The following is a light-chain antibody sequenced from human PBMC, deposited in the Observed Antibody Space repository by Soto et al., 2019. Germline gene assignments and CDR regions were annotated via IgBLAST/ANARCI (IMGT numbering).Light chain of an antibody. CDR1: QSVNSH. J-gene: IGKJ4*01. CDR3: QQYNNWPGT. CDR2: GAS. Sequence: IVMTQSPATPPVSPGERATLSCRTSQSVNSHLAWYQHKPGQAPRLLIYGASSRATGIPTRFSGSGSGTEFTLTIDSLQSEDFAIYFCQQYNNWPGTFGGGTKVEIK. V-gene: IGKV3-15*01.